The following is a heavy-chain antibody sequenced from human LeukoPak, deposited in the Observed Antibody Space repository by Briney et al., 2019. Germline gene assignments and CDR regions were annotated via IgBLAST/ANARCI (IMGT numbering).Heavy chain of an antibody. D-gene: IGHD3-9*01. CDR1: GYTFTSYA. Sequence: GASVKVSCKASGYTFTSYAMNWVRQAPGQGLEWMGWINPNSGGTNYAQKFQGRVTMTRDTSISTAYMELSRLRSDDTAVYYCARASVLRYFDWLTDAFDIWGQGTMVTVSS. CDR3: ARASVLRYFDWLTDAFDI. V-gene: IGHV1-2*02. CDR2: INPNSGGT. J-gene: IGHJ3*02.